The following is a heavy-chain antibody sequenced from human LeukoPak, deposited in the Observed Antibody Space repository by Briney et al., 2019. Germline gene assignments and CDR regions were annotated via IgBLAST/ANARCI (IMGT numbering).Heavy chain of an antibody. V-gene: IGHV5-51*01. CDR1: GYSFTSYW. CDR2: IYPGDSDT. D-gene: IGHD5-18*01. Sequence: GESLKISCKGSGYSFTSYWIGWVRQMPGKGLEWMGIIYPGDSDTRYSPSFQGQVTISADKSISTAYLQWSSLKASDTAMYYCARRNVDTAMVYWYFDLWGRGTLVTVSS. J-gene: IGHJ2*01. CDR3: ARRNVDTAMVYWYFDL.